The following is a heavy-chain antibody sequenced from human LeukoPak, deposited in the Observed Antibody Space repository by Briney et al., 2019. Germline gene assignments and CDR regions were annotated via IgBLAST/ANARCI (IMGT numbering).Heavy chain of an antibody. J-gene: IGHJ4*02. Sequence: GRSLRLSCAASGFTFSSYGMHWVRQAPGKGLEWVAVISYDGSNKYYADSVKGRFTISRDNSKNTLYLQMNSLRAEDTAVYYCARVGRGRGYWGQGTLVTVSS. CDR2: ISYDGSNK. CDR3: ARVGRGRGY. V-gene: IGHV3-30*03. D-gene: IGHD3-10*01. CDR1: GFTFSSYG.